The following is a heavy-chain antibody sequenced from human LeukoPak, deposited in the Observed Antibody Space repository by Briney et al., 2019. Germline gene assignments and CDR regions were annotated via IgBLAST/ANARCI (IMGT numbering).Heavy chain of an antibody. V-gene: IGHV3-66*04. Sequence: GGSLRLSCAASGFTVSSNYMSWVRQAPGKGLEWVSVIYSGGSTYYADSVKGRFTISRDNAKNSLYLQMNSLRAEDTAVYYCARQVFGVVYFDYWGQGTLVTVSS. CDR1: GFTVSSNY. CDR2: IYSGGST. J-gene: IGHJ4*02. CDR3: ARQVFGVVYFDY. D-gene: IGHD3-3*01.